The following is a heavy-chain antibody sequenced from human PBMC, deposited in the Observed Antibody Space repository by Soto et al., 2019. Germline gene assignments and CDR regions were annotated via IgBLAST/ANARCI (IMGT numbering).Heavy chain of an antibody. V-gene: IGHV3-7*01. Sequence: PGGSLRLSCAASGFTFSDYAMHWVRQAPGKGLEWVANIKKDGSEEKYVDSVKGRFTISRDNAKNSLYLQMNSLRVEDTAVYYCARLYYQESSVYRWFDLWGQGTLVTVSS. J-gene: IGHJ5*02. CDR3: ARLYYQESSVYRWFDL. D-gene: IGHD3-22*01. CDR2: IKKDGSEE. CDR1: GFTFSDYA.